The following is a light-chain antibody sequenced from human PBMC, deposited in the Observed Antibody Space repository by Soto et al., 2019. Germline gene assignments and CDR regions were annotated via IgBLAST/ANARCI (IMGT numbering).Light chain of an antibody. Sequence: QSALPQPASVSGSPGQSITISCTGTGSDVGGYGYVSWYQLHPGKAPKLMVFEVSNRPSGVSYRFSGSKSGNTASLTISGLQAEDEADYFCSSYSISTAYLFGTGTKVNVL. J-gene: IGLJ1*01. CDR2: EVS. CDR3: SSYSISTAYL. CDR1: GSDVGGYGY. V-gene: IGLV2-14*01.